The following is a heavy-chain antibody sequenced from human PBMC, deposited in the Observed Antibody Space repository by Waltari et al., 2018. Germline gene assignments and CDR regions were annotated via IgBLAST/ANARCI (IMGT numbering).Heavy chain of an antibody. V-gene: IGHV4-34*01. Sequence: QVQLQQWGAGLLKPSETLSLTCAVYGGSFRGYYWSWIRQPPGKGLEWIGEINHSGSTNYNPSLKSRVTISVDTSKNQFSLKLSSVTAADTAVYYCARHPSSYGLYYYYYYGMDVWGQGTTVTVSS. CDR3: ARHPSSYGLYYYYYYGMDV. D-gene: IGHD5-18*01. J-gene: IGHJ6*02. CDR1: GGSFRGYY. CDR2: INHSGST.